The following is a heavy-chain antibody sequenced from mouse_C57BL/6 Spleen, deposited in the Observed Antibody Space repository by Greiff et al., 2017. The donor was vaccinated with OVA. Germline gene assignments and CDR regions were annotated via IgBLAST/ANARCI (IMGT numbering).Heavy chain of an antibody. CDR2: IYPRSGNT. J-gene: IGHJ4*01. V-gene: IGHV1-81*01. CDR3: AARRDGYPYYYAMDY. Sequence: QVQLQQSGAELARPGASVKLSCKASGYTFTSYGISWVKQRTGQGLEWIGEIYPRSGNTYYNEKFKGKATLTADKSSSTAYMELRSLTSEDSAVYFCAARRDGYPYYYAMDYWGQGTSVTVSS. D-gene: IGHD2-3*01. CDR1: GYTFTSYG.